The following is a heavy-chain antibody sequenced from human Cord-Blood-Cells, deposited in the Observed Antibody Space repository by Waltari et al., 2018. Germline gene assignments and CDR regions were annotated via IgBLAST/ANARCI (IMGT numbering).Heavy chain of an antibody. V-gene: IGHV3-30*04. J-gene: IGHJ4*02. Sequence: QVQLVESGGGVVQPGRSLRLSCAASGFTFRSYAMHWVRQAPGKGLEWVAVISYDGSNKYYADSVKGRFTISRDNSKNTLYLQMNSLRAEDTAVYYCARGFNWNYFDYWGQGTLVTVSS. CDR3: ARGFNWNYFDY. CDR2: ISYDGSNK. CDR1: GFTFRSYA. D-gene: IGHD1-20*01.